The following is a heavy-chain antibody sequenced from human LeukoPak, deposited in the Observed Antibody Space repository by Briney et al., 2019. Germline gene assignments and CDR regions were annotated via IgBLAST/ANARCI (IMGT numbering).Heavy chain of an antibody. V-gene: IGHV3-11*01. CDR1: GFTFSDYY. D-gene: IGHD2-21*02. CDR3: ARVENIVVVTPFDY. Sequence: GGSLRFSCAASGFTFSDYYMSWIRQAPGKGLEWVSYISSSGSTIYYADSVKGRFTISRDNAKNSLYLQMNSLRAEDTAVYYCARVENIVVVTPFDYWGQGTLVTVSS. J-gene: IGHJ4*02. CDR2: ISSSGSTI.